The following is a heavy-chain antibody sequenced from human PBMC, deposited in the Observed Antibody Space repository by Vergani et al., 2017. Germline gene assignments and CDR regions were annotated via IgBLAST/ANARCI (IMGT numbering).Heavy chain of an antibody. CDR1: GFTFDDYA. CDR3: AKESANISSWQNYYYYYYMDV. V-gene: IGHV3-9*01. J-gene: IGHJ6*03. D-gene: IGHD6-13*01. Sequence: EVQLVESGGGLVQPGRSLRLSCAASGFTFDDYAMHWVRQAPGKGLEWVSGISWNRGSIGYADSVKGRFTISRDNAKNSLYLQMNSLRAEDTALYYCAKESANISSWQNYYYYYYMDVWGKGTTVTVSS. CDR2: ISWNRGSI.